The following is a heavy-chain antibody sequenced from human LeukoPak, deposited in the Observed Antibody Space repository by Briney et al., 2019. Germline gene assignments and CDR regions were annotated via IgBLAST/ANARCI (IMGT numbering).Heavy chain of an antibody. CDR3: ARDWSVGIRDDY. D-gene: IGHD3-3*01. CDR1: GYTFTAYY. Sequence: ASVKDSCKASGYTFTAYYMHWVRPALRQGGEWMGWIYLNSGGTNYARKFRGRVSMTRDTSISTAYLELSRLDSDDTAVYYCARDWSVGIRDDYWGQGTLVTVSS. V-gene: IGHV1-2*02. CDR2: IYLNSGGT. J-gene: IGHJ4*02.